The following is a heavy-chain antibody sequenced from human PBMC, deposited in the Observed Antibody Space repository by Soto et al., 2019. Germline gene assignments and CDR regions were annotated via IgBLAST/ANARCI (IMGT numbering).Heavy chain of an antibody. Sequence: GGSLRLSCAASGFTFSSYAMSWVRQAPGKGLEWVSAISGSGGSTYYADSVKGRFTISRDNSKNTLYLQMNSLRAEDTAVYCCAKTPHYDILTGYLYYFDYWGQGTLVTVSS. D-gene: IGHD3-9*01. CDR3: AKTPHYDILTGYLYYFDY. CDR2: ISGSGGST. CDR1: GFTFSSYA. V-gene: IGHV3-23*01. J-gene: IGHJ4*02.